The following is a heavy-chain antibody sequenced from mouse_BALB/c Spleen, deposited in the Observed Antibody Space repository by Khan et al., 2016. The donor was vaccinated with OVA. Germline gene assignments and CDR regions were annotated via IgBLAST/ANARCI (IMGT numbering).Heavy chain of an antibody. J-gene: IGHJ1*01. CDR2: INTYTGEP. Sequence: QIQLVQSGPELKKPGETVKISCKASGYTFTNYGMNWVKQAPGKGLKWMGWINTYTGEPTYTDDFKGRFAFSLETSASTAYLQINNLKIEDMATYFCARVASYGYFDVWGGGNTDTVSS. CDR3: ARVASYGYFDV. CDR1: GYTFTNYG. V-gene: IGHV9-1*02.